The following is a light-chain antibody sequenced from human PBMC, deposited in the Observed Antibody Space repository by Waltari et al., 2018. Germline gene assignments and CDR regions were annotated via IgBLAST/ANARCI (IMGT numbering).Light chain of an antibody. J-gene: IGLJ3*02. CDR3: QTGGHGTWV. CDR1: RGYSSNV. Sequence: LVLTQSPSASASLGASVKITCSLSRGYSSNVIAWLQQQPGKGPRYLMKVNSDGSHRKGDDIPDRFSASNSGTEYYLTISGLQSEDEADYYCQTGGHGTWVFGGGTKLTVL. CDR2: VNSDGSH. V-gene: IGLV4-69*01.